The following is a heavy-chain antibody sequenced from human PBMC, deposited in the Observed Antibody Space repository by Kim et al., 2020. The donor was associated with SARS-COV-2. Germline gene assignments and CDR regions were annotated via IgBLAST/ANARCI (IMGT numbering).Heavy chain of an antibody. D-gene: IGHD2-15*01. Sequence: GGSLRLSCAASGFTFSSYWMHWVRQAPGKGLVWVSRISSDGNTTTYADSVKGRFTISRDNAKNTLYLQMNSLRAEDTAVYYCARKSTHYYDYSGQGTLVT. J-gene: IGHJ4*02. CDR3: ARKSTHYYDY. CDR1: GFTFSSYW. V-gene: IGHV3-74*01. CDR2: ISSDGNTT.